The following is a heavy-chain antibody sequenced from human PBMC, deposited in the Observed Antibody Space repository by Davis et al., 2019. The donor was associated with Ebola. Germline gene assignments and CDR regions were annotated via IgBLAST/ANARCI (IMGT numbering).Heavy chain of an antibody. D-gene: IGHD3-10*01. CDR1: GFTFSTYP. V-gene: IGHV3-23*01. CDR2: IGGSGGIT. Sequence: PGGSLRLSCAASGFTFSTYPMTWVRQAPGKGLEWVSAIGGSGGITYYADSVKGRFTISRDNAKNTLYLQMNSLKTEDTAVYYCTPWRTGSGTNYYYGMDVWGKGTTVTVSS. CDR3: TPWRTGSGTNYYYGMDV. J-gene: IGHJ6*04.